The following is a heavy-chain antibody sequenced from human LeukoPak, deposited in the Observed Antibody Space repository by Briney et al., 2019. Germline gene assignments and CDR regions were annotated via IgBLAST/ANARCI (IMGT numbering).Heavy chain of an antibody. CDR2: ISGSVGST. V-gene: IGHV3-23*01. CDR1: GFTFSSDA. D-gene: IGHD2-2*01. J-gene: IGHJ4*02. CDR3: AKDARRYCSSTSCYSGFDY. Sequence: RGSLRLSCAASGFTFSSDAMSWVRQAPGQGRGWVSAISGSVGSTYYADSVKGRFTISRDNSKNTLYLQMNSLRAEDTAVYYCAKDARRYCSSTSCYSGFDYWGQGTLVTVSS.